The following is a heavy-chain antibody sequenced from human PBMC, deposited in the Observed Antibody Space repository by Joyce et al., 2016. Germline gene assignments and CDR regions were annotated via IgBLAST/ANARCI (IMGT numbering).Heavy chain of an antibody. CDR2: FHYTGRA. CDR3: ARDSMVRGTDYYGLDV. J-gene: IGHJ6*02. D-gene: IGHD3-10*01. V-gene: IGHV4-30-4*01. Sequence: QVQLQESGPGLVKPSQTLSLTCTVSGASISSGDYYWSWIRQPPGKGLEWIGYFHYTGRAFYSPSLKSRVTISIDKSKNHFSLNLTSVTATDTAVYYCARDSMVRGTDYYGLDVWGQGTTVSVSS. CDR1: GASISSGDYY.